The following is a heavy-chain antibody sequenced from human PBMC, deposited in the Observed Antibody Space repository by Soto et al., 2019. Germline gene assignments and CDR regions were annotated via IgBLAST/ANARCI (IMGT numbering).Heavy chain of an antibody. D-gene: IGHD3-10*01. CDR2: IYYSGST. V-gene: IGHV4-39*01. J-gene: IGHJ4*02. CDR3: ARLWHPGSDESGYYFDY. Sequence: QLQLQESGPGLVKPSETLSLTCTVSGGSISSSSYYWGWIRQPPGKGLEWIGSIYYSGSTYYNTSSKSGVTVAVNTSHNQFSLKLSSVAAAETAGYYCARLWHPGSDESGYYFDYWGQGTLVTVSS. CDR1: GGSISSSSYY.